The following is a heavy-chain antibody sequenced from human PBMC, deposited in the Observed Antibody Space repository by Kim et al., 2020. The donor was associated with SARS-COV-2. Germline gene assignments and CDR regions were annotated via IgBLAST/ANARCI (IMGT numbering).Heavy chain of an antibody. CDR1: GGSISDYY. CDR3: ARDLGGGYSYCSSNIWFDP. Sequence: SETLSLTCNVSGGSISDYYWSWIRQPAGKGLEWIGRLYTGGSINSNPSLKSRVTMSIDTSKNQFSLQLSSVTAADTAVYYCARDLGGGYSYCSSNIWFDP. V-gene: IGHV4-4*07. J-gene: IGHJ5*02. D-gene: IGHD5-18*01. CDR2: LYTGGSI.